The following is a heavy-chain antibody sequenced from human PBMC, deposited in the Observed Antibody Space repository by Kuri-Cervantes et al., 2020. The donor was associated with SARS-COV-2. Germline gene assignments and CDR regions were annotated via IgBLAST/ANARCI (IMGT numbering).Heavy chain of an antibody. D-gene: IGHD3-16*01. CDR2: ISWDGGIT. V-gene: IGHV3-43*01. J-gene: IGHJ4*02. CDR3: ATGGSKREWYY. Sequence: GGSLRLSCSTSGFNFGNYFMHWVRQRPGKGLEWVSLISWDGGITYYAASVKGRFTISRDNSKDSLFLQMNSLRSEDTAFYYCATGGSKREWYYWGQGTLVTVSS. CDR1: GFNFGNYF.